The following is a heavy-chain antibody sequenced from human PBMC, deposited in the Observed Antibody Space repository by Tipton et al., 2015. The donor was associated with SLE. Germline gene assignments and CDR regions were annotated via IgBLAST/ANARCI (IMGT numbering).Heavy chain of an antibody. CDR3: ARAVATTFGLVTHAFDV. CDR2: MFHRGNI. CDR1: GYSISTNSY. Sequence: GLVKPSETLSLTCGVSGYSISTNSYLGWIRQPPGKGLEWIGSMFHRGNIYHNPSLKSRVTISVDTSKNQLSLRLRSVTAADAAVYFCARAVATTFGLVTHAFDVWGQGTAVTVSA. V-gene: IGHV4-38-2*01. D-gene: IGHD3-3*01. J-gene: IGHJ3*01.